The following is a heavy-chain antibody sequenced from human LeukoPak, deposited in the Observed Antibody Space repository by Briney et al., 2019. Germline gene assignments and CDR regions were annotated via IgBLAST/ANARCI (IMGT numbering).Heavy chain of an antibody. CDR2: IIPIFGTT. CDR1: GGTFSSYA. D-gene: IGHD6-13*01. CDR3: ARVVGLTGYSSSWYSGYYCYMDV. Sequence: SVKVSCKASGGTFSSYAISWVRQAPGQGLEWMGGIIPIFGTTNYAQKFQDRVTITADKSTSTAYMELSSLRSEDTAVYYCARVVGLTGYSSSWYSGYYCYMDVWGKGTTVTISS. V-gene: IGHV1-69*06. J-gene: IGHJ6*03.